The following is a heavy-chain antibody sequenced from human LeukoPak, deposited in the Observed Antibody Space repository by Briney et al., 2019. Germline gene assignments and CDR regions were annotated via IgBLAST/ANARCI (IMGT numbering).Heavy chain of an antibody. J-gene: IGHJ6*03. CDR3: ARVRSYGDFYYYMDV. CDR1: GGSISSYY. V-gene: IGHV4-59*13. Sequence: SETLSLTCTVSGGSISSYYWSWIRRPPGKGLEWIGYIYYSGSTNYNPSLKSRVTISVDTSKNQFSLRLSSVTAADTAVYYCARVRSYGDFYYYMDVWGKGTTVTISS. D-gene: IGHD5-18*01. CDR2: IYYSGST.